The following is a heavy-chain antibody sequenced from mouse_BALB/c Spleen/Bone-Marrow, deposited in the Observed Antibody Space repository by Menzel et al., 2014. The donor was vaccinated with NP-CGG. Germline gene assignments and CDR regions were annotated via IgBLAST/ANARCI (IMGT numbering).Heavy chain of an antibody. CDR2: IDPSDSCS. J-gene: IGHJ4*01. CDR1: GYTFTNYW. CDR3: ARGVVYYYAMDY. Sequence: QVQLQQSGAELVKPGASVKLSCKASGYTFTNYWMHWVKQRPGQGLEWIGEIDPSDSCSNYNQNFKGKATLTVDKSSSTAYMQLTSLTSEDSAVYYCARGVVYYYAMDYWGQGTSVTVSS. V-gene: IGHV1-69*02.